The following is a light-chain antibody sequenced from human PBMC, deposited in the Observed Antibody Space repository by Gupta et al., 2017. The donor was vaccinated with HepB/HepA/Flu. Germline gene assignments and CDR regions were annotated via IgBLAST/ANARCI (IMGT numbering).Light chain of an antibody. J-gene: IGKJ1*01. CDR2: HAA. Sequence: DIQMTQSPSSLSALVGDRVTITGRVSQYIDTYVNWYQQKPGKAPKLLIYHAATLQSRVPSRFSGSGSGTDFTLSISSLQPEDFASYYCLQAYSIPTFGQGTKVAMK. V-gene: IGKV1-39*01. CDR1: QYIDTY. CDR3: LQAYSIPT.